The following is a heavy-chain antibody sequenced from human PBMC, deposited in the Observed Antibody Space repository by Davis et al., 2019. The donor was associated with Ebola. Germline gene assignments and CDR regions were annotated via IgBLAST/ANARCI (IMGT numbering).Heavy chain of an antibody. CDR3: ARGGVKLLDQ. CDR1: GGSISNTDYS. CDR2: IYYSGST. J-gene: IGHJ4*02. D-gene: IGHD3-10*01. V-gene: IGHV4-39*07. Sequence: MPSETLSLTCTVSGGSISNTDYSWGWIRQSPGKGLEWIGSIYYSGSTYYNPSLKSRVTISIDTSKNQFSLKLSSVTAADTAVYYCARGGVKLLDQWGQGTLVTVSS.